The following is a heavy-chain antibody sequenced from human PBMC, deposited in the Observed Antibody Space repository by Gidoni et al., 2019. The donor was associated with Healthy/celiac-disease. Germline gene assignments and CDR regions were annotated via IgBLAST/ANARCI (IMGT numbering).Heavy chain of an antibody. J-gene: IGHJ6*02. Sequence: QVQLQQWGAGLLKPSETLSLTCAVYGGSFSGYYWSWIRQPPGKGLEWIGEVNHSGSTNYNPSLKSRVTISVDTSKNQFSLKLSSVTAADTAVYYCARGPRDGYKRYYYGMDVWGQGTTVTVSS. CDR3: ARGPRDGYKRYYYGMDV. V-gene: IGHV4-34*01. CDR2: VNHSGST. D-gene: IGHD5-12*01. CDR1: GGSFSGYY.